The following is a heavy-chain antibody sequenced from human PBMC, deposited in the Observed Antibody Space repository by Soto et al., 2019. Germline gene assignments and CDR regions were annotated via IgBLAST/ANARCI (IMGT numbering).Heavy chain of an antibody. D-gene: IGHD3-22*01. Sequence: GGSLRLSCTASGFTFGDYAMSWFRQAPGKGLEWVGFIRSKVYGGTTDYAASVKGRFTISRDDSKRIAYLQMNSLKIEDTAVYYCSRSTVFFSGYRFDYWGQGTLVTVSS. CDR3: SRSTVFFSGYRFDY. J-gene: IGHJ4*02. CDR2: IRSKVYGGTT. CDR1: GFTFGDYA. V-gene: IGHV3-49*03.